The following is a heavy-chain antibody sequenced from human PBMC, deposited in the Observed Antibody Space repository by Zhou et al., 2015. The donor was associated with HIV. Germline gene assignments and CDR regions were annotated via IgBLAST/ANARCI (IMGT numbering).Heavy chain of an antibody. J-gene: IGHJ4*02. CDR3: ARAHHSNSSLGPGY. D-gene: IGHD6-6*01. V-gene: IGHV1-69*01. CDR2: IIPSFDTK. Sequence: QVQLVQSGAEVKKPGSSVKVSCTGPRDTFNNYPISWVRQAPGQGLEWMGGIIPSFDTKNYAQKFLGRLTITADESTSTSYMELSGLRSEDTAVYYCARAHHSNSSLGPGYWGQGTLVTVSS. CDR1: RDTFNNYP.